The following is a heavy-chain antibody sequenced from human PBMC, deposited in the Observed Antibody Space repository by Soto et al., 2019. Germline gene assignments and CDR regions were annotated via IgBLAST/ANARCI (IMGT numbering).Heavy chain of an antibody. CDR3: ASGYCSSTSCPGDY. V-gene: IGHV3-49*05. J-gene: IGHJ4*02. CDR2: IRSKAYGGTT. CDR1: GFTFGDYA. D-gene: IGHD2-2*01. Sequence: EVQLVESGGGLVKPGRSLRLSCTASGFTFGDYAMSWFRQAPGKGLEWVGFIRSKAYGGTTEYAASVKGRFTISRDDSKSIAYLQMSSLKTEDTAVYYCASGYCSSTSCPGDYWGQGTLVTVSS.